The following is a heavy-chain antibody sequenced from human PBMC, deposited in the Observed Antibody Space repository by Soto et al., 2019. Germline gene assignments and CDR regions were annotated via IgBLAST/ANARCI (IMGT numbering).Heavy chain of an antibody. CDR3: ARLGLSNSYGLRDFFDS. CDR2: VSSDNTDA. D-gene: IGHD5-18*01. V-gene: IGHV3-11*03. Sequence: PGGSLRLSCAASGFTFSDYYMSWIRQAPGKGLEWVSYVSSDNTDATYADSVRGRFIISRDNAKSSLYLQMNSLRAEDTAIYYCARLGLSNSYGLRDFFDSWGQGTLVTVSS. J-gene: IGHJ4*02. CDR1: GFTFSDYY.